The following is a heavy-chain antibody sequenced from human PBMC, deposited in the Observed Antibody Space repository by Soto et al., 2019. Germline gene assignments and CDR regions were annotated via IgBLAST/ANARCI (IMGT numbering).Heavy chain of an antibody. CDR2: SIGSIVKK. CDR3: AKNQGVELLPLANVNCFDP. CDR1: GFTFANFG. Sequence: AGSLTLSCAASGFTFANFGLSWVREAPGKGQECTSSSIGSIVKKYYADTAKGQFTITRDNSKSMVYLTFHNLSDEDTAVYHYAKNQGVELLPLANVNCFDPWGQGSVVTVSS. J-gene: IGHJ5*02. D-gene: IGHD3-10*01. V-gene: IGHV3-23*01.